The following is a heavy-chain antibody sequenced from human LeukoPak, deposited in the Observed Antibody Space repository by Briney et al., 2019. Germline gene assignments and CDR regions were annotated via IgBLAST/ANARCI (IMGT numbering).Heavy chain of an antibody. V-gene: IGHV4-34*01. CDR2: INHSGST. CDR3: ASPGYCSGGSCRKPFDY. Sequence: PSETLSLTCAVYGGSFSGYYWSWIRQPPGKGLEWIGEINHSGSTNYNPSLKSRVTISVDTSKNQFSLKLSSVTAADMAVYYCASPGYCSGGSCRKPFDYWGQGTLVTVSS. CDR1: GGSFSGYY. J-gene: IGHJ4*02. D-gene: IGHD2-15*01.